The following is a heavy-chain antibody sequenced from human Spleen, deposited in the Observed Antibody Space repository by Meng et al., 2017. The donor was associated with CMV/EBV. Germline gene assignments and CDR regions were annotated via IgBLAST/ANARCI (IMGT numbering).Heavy chain of an antibody. CDR3: ARVGCWADVIPAASCAFDM. D-gene: IGHD2-2*01. CDR2: ISSSSSYK. J-gene: IGHJ3*02. CDR1: GFTFSSYS. Sequence: GGPLRLSCAASGFTFSSYSMNWVRQAPGKGLEWVSSISSSSSYKYYADSVKGRFTISRDNAKKSLYLEMNILRAEDTALYYCARVGCWADVIPAASCAFDMWGQGTMVTVSS. V-gene: IGHV3-21*04.